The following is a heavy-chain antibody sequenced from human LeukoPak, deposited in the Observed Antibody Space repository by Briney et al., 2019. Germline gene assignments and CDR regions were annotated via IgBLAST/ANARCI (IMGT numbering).Heavy chain of an antibody. J-gene: IGHJ4*02. Sequence: GGSLRLSCAASGFTFDDYGMSWVREAPGKGLEWVSGINWNGGSTGYADSVKGRFTISRDNAKNSLYLQTNSLRAEDTALYYCARGLYYYDSSGYYYLGYWGQGTLVTISS. CDR3: ARGLYYYDSSGYYYLGY. D-gene: IGHD3-22*01. CDR2: INWNGGST. V-gene: IGHV3-20*04. CDR1: GFTFDDYG.